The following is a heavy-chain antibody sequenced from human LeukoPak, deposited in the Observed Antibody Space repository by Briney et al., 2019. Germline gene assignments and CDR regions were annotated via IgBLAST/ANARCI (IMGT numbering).Heavy chain of an antibody. CDR1: GGSISSGGYY. V-gene: IGHV4-31*03. CDR2: INIGGST. Sequence: SETLSLTCTVSGGSISSGGYYWSWIRQHPGKGLEWIGYINIGGSTYYNPSLKSRLTISQDTSKNQFSLKLSSVTAADTAVYFCAGVDYSSWGGYINWFDPWGRGTLVTVSS. D-gene: IGHD3-16*01. J-gene: IGHJ5*02. CDR3: AGVDYSSWGGYINWFDP.